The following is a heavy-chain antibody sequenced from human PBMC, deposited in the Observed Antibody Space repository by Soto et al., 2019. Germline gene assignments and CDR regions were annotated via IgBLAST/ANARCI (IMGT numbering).Heavy chain of an antibody. V-gene: IGHV4-59*01. D-gene: IGHD3-10*01. Sequence: ASETLSLTCTVSSGSINNYYWSWIRQPPGKGLEWIGYIYYSGSTNYNPSLKSRVTISVDTSKSQFSLKLSSVTAADTAVYYCARYFYDSGGRRQFDCWGQGALVTVSS. CDR1: SGSINNYY. J-gene: IGHJ4*02. CDR2: IYYSGST. CDR3: ARYFYDSGGRRQFDC.